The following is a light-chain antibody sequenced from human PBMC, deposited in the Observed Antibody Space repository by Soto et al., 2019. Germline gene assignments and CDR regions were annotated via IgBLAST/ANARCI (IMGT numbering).Light chain of an antibody. CDR2: DAS. V-gene: IGKV3D-20*01. J-gene: IGKJ1*01. Sequence: EIVLTQSPATLSLSPGDRATLSCGASQSVSSSYLAWYQQKPALAPRLLIYDASSRATGIPDRFSGSGSGTDFTLTISRLEPEYFAVYYCQQYDSSLCTFGQGTKVDSK. CDR1: QSVSSSY. CDR3: QQYDSSLCT.